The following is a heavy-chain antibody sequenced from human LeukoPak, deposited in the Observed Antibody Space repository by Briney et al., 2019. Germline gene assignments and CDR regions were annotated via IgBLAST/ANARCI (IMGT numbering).Heavy chain of an antibody. Sequence: SETLSLTCTVSGGSISSSSYYWGWIRQPPGKGLEWIGSIYYSGSTYYNPSLKSRVTISVDTSENQFSLKLSSVTAADTAVYYCARHYGDTYPSLVYYFDYWGQGTLVTVSS. CDR1: GGSISSSSYY. CDR3: ARHYGDTYPSLVYYFDY. CDR2: IYYSGST. J-gene: IGHJ4*02. V-gene: IGHV4-39*01. D-gene: IGHD4-17*01.